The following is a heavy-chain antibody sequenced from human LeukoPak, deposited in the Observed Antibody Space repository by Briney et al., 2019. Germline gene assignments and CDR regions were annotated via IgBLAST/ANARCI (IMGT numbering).Heavy chain of an antibody. CDR2: ISSSSSTI. Sequence: PGGSLRLSCEASGFTFSSYSMNWVRQAPGKGLEWVSYISSSSSTIYYADSVKGRFTISRDNAKNSLYLQMNSLRDEDTAVYYCARERFVVGVPHFDYWGQGTLVSVSS. CDR3: ARERFVVGVPHFDY. D-gene: IGHD2-21*01. V-gene: IGHV3-48*02. CDR1: GFTFSSYS. J-gene: IGHJ4*02.